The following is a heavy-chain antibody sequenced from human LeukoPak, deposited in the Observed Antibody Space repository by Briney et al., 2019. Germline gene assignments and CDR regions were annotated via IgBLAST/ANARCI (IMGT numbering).Heavy chain of an antibody. CDR2: ISSSSTTI. J-gene: IGHJ4*02. V-gene: IGHV3-48*01. CDR1: GFTFSSYS. Sequence: GGSLRLSCSASGFTFSSYSMNWVRQAPGKGLEWVSYISSSSTTIYYADSVRGRFTISRDNAKNSLYLQMNSLRVADTAVYYCARGPYKDFWSGYSDYWGQGTLVTVSS. CDR3: ARGPYKDFWSGYSDY. D-gene: IGHD3-3*01.